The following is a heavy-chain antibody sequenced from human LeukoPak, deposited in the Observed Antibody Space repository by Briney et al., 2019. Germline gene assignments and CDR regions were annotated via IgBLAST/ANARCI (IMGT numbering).Heavy chain of an antibody. Sequence: SETLSLTCTVSGGSITGSRTWGWIRQPPGKGLEWIGYISYNGDSDRNPSLKSRVTISLDMSKSQFSLKVRSVTAADSAVYYCARQRASGTWWFDPWGQGTLVTVSS. D-gene: IGHD1/OR15-1a*01. CDR2: ISYNGDS. J-gene: IGHJ5*02. CDR1: GGSITGSRT. V-gene: IGHV4-59*08. CDR3: ARQRASGTWWFDP.